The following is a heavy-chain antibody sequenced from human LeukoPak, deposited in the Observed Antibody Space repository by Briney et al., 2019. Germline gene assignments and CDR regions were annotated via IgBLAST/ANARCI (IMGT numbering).Heavy chain of an antibody. CDR3: PKDRSCINDVCHGDFDY. CDR2: ICGSGGST. D-gene: IGHD2-8*01. Sequence: GGALRLSCAASGFIFSSYAMRGVRQAPGKGLDGVSTICGSGGSTYYPDSVKGRFTISRNNSNNKVYLQMMSLIREDETVCYCPKDRSCINDVCHGDFDYWGQGTLDTVSS. J-gene: IGHJ4*02. V-gene: IGHV3-23*01. CDR1: GFIFSSYA.